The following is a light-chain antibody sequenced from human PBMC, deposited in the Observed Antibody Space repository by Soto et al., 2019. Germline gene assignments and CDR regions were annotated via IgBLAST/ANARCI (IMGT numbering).Light chain of an antibody. J-gene: IGKJ4*01. Sequence: EIVLTQSPATLSLSPGERATLSCRASQSISSSLAWYQQKPGQAPRLLIYDASNRSTGIPARFSGSGSGADFTLTISSLEPEDFAVYYCQQRSSWPQITFGGGTKVEI. CDR3: QQRSSWPQIT. CDR1: QSISSS. CDR2: DAS. V-gene: IGKV3-11*01.